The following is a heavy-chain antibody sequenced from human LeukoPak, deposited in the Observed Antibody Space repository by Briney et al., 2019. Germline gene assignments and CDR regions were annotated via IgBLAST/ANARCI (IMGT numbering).Heavy chain of an antibody. J-gene: IGHJ4*02. Sequence: PGRSLRLSCAASGFTFSSYGIRWVRQAPGKGLEWVAIISYDGTNKYYGDSVKGRFTISRDNSKNTLYLQMTSLRVEDTAVYYCAKDTDYGDHTVDYWGQGTLVTVSS. CDR3: AKDTDYGDHTVDY. V-gene: IGHV3-30*18. CDR2: ISYDGTNK. CDR1: GFTFSSYG. D-gene: IGHD4-17*01.